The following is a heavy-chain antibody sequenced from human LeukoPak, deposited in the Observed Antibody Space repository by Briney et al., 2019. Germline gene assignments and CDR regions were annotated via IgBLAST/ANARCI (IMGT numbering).Heavy chain of an antibody. CDR2: IYSGGST. Sequence: GGSLRLSCAASGFTVSSTYMSWVRQAPGKGLEWVSVIYSGGSTSYVDSVKGRFITSRDNSKNTLYLQMNSLRAEDTAVYYCASRHCSGGRCYFAGADPFDYWGQGTLVTVSS. CDR3: ASRHCSGGRCYFAGADPFDY. CDR1: GFTVSSTY. V-gene: IGHV3-53*01. D-gene: IGHD2-15*01. J-gene: IGHJ4*02.